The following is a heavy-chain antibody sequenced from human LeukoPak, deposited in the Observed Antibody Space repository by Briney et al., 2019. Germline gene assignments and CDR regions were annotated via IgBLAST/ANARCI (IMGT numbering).Heavy chain of an antibody. Sequence: ASVKVSCKASGYTFTTYPMNWVRQAPGQGLEWMGWINTNTGNPTYAQGFTGRFVFSLDTSVSTAYLQISSLKADDTAVYYCARDPYTSSGWYRGRANNWFDPWGQGTLVTVSS. J-gene: IGHJ5*02. CDR3: ARDPYTSSGWYRGRANNWFDP. CDR2: INTNTGNP. V-gene: IGHV7-4-1*02. CDR1: GYTFTTYP. D-gene: IGHD6-13*01.